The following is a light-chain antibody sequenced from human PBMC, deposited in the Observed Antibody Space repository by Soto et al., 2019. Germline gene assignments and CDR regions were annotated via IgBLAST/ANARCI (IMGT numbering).Light chain of an antibody. CDR2: AAS. CDR1: QSISGN. CDR3: QQYNSYAWT. V-gene: IGKV1-39*01. Sequence: DIQIPQSPSSLSASVGDRVTITCRASQSISGNLNWYQQKPGKAPKLLIYAASSLQSGVPSRFSGSGSGTEFTLTVSSLQPDDFATYYCQQYNSYAWTFGQGTKVDIK. J-gene: IGKJ1*01.